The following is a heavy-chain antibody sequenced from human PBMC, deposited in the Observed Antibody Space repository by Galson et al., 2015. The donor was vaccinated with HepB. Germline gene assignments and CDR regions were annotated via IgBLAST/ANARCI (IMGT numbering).Heavy chain of an antibody. V-gene: IGHV6-1*01. CDR2: TYYRSKWYN. D-gene: IGHD6-13*01. CDR1: GDSVSSNSAA. Sequence: CAISGDSVSSNSAAWNWIRQSPSRGLEWLGRTYYRSKWYNDYAVSVKSRITINPDTSKNQFSLQLNSVTPEDTAVYYCAREVKQLTRWAFDIWGQGTMVTVSS. J-gene: IGHJ3*02. CDR3: AREVKQLTRWAFDI.